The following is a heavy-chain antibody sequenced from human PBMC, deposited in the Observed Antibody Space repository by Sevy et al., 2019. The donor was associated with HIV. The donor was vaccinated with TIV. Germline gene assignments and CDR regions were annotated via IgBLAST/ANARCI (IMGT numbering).Heavy chain of an antibody. CDR2: ISGSGGST. Sequence: GVSLRLSCAASGFIFGTYAMSWVRQAPGKGLEWVSAISGSGGSTYYADSLKGRFTISRDNSNKKLYLQMNSLRAEDTAVYYCAKGDRTFYGMDVWGQGTTVTVSS. V-gene: IGHV3-23*01. J-gene: IGHJ6*02. CDR1: GFIFGTYA. CDR3: AKGDRTFYGMDV.